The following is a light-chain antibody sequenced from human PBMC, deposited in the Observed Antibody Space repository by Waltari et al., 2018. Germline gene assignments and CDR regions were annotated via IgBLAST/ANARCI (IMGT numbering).Light chain of an antibody. J-gene: IGLJ2*01. CDR2: GTS. CDR1: GSNLGAGSD. CDR3: QSYDTSLSVV. Sequence: QSVLTQPPSVSGAPGQRVSISCTGPGSNLGAGSDVHWYQQLPGKAPRLLISGTSSRPPGVPDRFFGSQSGTSASLAITGLQAEDEADYYCQSYDTSLSVVFGGGTKLTVL. V-gene: IGLV1-40*01.